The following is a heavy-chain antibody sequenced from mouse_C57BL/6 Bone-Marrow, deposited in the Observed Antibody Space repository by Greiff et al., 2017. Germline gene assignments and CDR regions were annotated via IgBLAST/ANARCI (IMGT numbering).Heavy chain of an antibody. CDR3: AREGSTVRGAMDY. Sequence: QVQLQQSGAELARPGASVQLSCKASGYTFTSYGISWVKQRTGQGLEWIGEIYPRSGNTYYNEKFKGKATLTADKSSSTAYMELRSLTSEDSAVYFCAREGSTVRGAMDYWGQGTSVTVSS. J-gene: IGHJ4*01. D-gene: IGHD1-1*01. V-gene: IGHV1-81*01. CDR2: IYPRSGNT. CDR1: GYTFTSYG.